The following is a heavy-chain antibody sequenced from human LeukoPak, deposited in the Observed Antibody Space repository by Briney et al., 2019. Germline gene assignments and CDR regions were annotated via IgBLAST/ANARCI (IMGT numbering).Heavy chain of an antibody. CDR1: GGSISSYY. CDR3: ARVRWYDFWSGYLSYYYYYGMDV. J-gene: IGHJ6*02. CDR2: IYYSGST. Sequence: SETLSLTCTVSGGSISSYYWSWIRQPPGKGLEWIGYIYYSGSTNYNPSLKSRVTISVDTSKNQFSLKLSSVTAADTAVYYCARVRWYDFWSGYLSYYYYYGMDVWGQGTTVTVSS. V-gene: IGHV4-59*12. D-gene: IGHD3-3*01.